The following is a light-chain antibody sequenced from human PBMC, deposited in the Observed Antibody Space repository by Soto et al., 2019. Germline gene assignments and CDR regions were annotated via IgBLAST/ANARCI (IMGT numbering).Light chain of an antibody. J-gene: IGKJ2*01. V-gene: IGKV3-20*01. CDR1: QTVSSSY. Sequence: EVVMTQSPGTLSLSPGEGAILSCRASQTVSSSYLAWYQQKPGQAPRLLIYAASSRATGVPDRFSGGGSGTDFTLTINRLEPEDFVVYYCHHYGGSPPFTFGQGTKLE. CDR3: HHYGGSPPFT. CDR2: AAS.